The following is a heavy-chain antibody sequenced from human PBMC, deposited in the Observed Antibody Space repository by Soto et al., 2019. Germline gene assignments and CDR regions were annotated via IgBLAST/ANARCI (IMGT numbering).Heavy chain of an antibody. CDR2: IIPIIGII. CDR1: GGTFSTYT. CDR3: AGDPDSHYNDSHASSYP. Sequence: QVQLVQSGAEVKKPGSSVKVSCKASGGTFSTYTITWVRQAPGQGLEWMGRIIPIIGIINYAQKFQGRVTIRADXSXGXXYMELTGLRSDDTAVYYCAGDPDSHYNDSHASSYPWGQGTLVTVSS. D-gene: IGHD4-4*01. J-gene: IGHJ5*02. V-gene: IGHV1-69*08.